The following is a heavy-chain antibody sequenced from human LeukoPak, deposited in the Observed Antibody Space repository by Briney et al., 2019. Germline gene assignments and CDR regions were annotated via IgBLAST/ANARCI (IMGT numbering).Heavy chain of an antibody. V-gene: IGHV3-23*01. D-gene: IGHD4/OR15-4a*01. J-gene: IGHJ4*02. CDR2: IRGGGVKT. CDR1: GFTFSNSA. Sequence: GGSLRLSCAASGFTFSNSAVNWVRQAPGEGLEWVSSIRGGGVKTYYADSVQGRFTISRDDSRNTLYLQMNSLRAEDTAVYYCAKRVGPNPGPFDSWGQGVLVTVSS. CDR3: AKRVGPNPGPFDS.